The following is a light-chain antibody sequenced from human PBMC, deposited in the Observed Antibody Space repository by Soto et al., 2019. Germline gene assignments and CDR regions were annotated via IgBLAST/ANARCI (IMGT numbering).Light chain of an antibody. V-gene: IGLV2-8*01. J-gene: IGLJ1*01. CDR3: ASYAGTRLFV. Sequence: QSALTQPPSASGSPGQSLTISCTGTSSDVGFYNVVSWYQQRPGKAPKLVIYEVTKRPSGVPDRFSGSKSGSTASLTVSGLQADDEADYYCASYAGTRLFVFGSGTKLTVL. CDR2: EVT. CDR1: SSDVGFYNV.